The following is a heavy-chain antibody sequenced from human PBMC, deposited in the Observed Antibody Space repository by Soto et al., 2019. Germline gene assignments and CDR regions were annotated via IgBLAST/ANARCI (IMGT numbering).Heavy chain of an antibody. D-gene: IGHD3-10*01. CDR3: SRGSGSD. CDR1: GFSLSTSGVG. J-gene: IGHJ4*02. Sequence: QITLKESGPTLVKPTQTLTLTCSFSGFSLSTSGVGVGWIRQPPGKALEWLALIYWDDDKRYSPSLKSRLTITKDTSKNHVVLTMTNMDPVDTATYYCSRGSGSDWGQGTLVTVSS. CDR2: IYWDDDK. V-gene: IGHV2-5*02.